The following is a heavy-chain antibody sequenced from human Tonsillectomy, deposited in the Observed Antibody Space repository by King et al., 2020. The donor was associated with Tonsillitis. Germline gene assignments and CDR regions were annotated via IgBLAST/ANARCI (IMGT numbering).Heavy chain of an antibody. V-gene: IGHV3-15*01. CDR3: TTRLKYYYVSSGYSNWFDP. CDR1: GFTFSNAW. D-gene: IGHD3-22*01. CDR2: IKSKTDGGTT. Sequence: VQLVESGGGLVKPGGSLRLSCAASGFTFSNAWMSWVRQAPGKGLEWVGRIKSKTDGGTTDYAAPVKGRFTISRDDSKNTLYLQMNSLKTEDTAVYYCTTRLKYYYVSSGYSNWFDPWGQGTLVTVSS. J-gene: IGHJ5*02.